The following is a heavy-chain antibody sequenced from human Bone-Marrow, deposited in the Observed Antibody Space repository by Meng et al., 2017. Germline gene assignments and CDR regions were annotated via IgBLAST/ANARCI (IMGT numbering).Heavy chain of an antibody. Sequence: GESLKISCAASGFTFNNYVMSWVRQAPGKGLECVSGISGSASSTYYADSVKGRFTISKHNSKNTLYLQMNSLRAEDTAVYYCARASSDYYDSSGTFDYWGQGTLVTVSS. V-gene: IGHV3-23*01. D-gene: IGHD3-22*01. CDR3: ARASSDYYDSSGTFDY. J-gene: IGHJ4*02. CDR2: ISGSASST. CDR1: GFTFNNYV.